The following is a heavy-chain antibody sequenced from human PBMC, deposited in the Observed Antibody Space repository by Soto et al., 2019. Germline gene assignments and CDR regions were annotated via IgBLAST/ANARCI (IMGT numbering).Heavy chain of an antibody. V-gene: IGHV1-18*04. CDR3: ARVEQLERRNYYYGMDV. D-gene: IGHD1-1*01. CDR1: GYTFTIYG. Sequence: ASVKVSCKASGYTFTIYGIRWVRQAPGQGLEWMGWISAYNGNTNYAQKLQGRVTMTTDTSTSTAYMELRSLRSDDTAVYYCARVEQLERRNYYYGMDVWGQGTTVTVSS. J-gene: IGHJ6*02. CDR2: ISAYNGNT.